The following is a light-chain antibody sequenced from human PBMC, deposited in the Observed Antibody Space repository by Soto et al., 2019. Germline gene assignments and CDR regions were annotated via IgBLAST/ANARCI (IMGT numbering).Light chain of an antibody. CDR1: QSFRGL. CDR3: QQRHMWPIT. V-gene: IGKV3-11*01. CDR2: DAY. J-gene: IGKJ5*01. Sequence: EVVLTQSPDTLSLSPGERATLSCRASQSFRGLLAGYQQKPGQAPRLLIFDAYNRATGIPPRFSGSGSGTDFTLTISSLEPEDSAVYYCQQRHMWPITFGQGTRLEIK.